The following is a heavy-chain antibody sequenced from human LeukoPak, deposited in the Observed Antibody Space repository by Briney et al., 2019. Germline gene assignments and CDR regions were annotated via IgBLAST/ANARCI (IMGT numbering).Heavy chain of an antibody. CDR1: GFTFSSYA. CDR3: ARTIWFGEFLY. D-gene: IGHD3-10*01. CDR2: IRNDGSNQ. V-gene: IGHV3-30*04. J-gene: IGHJ4*02. Sequence: GGSLRLSCAASGFTFSSYAMHWVRQAPGKGLEWVGVIRNDGSNQYYADSVKGQFTISRDNSKNTLYLQMNSLRADDTAVYYCARTIWFGEFLYWGQGTLVTVSS.